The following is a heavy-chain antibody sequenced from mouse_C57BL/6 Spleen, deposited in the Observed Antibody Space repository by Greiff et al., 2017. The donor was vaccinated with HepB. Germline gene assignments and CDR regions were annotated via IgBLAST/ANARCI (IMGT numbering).Heavy chain of an antibody. Sequence: QVQLKQPGAELVMPGASVKLSCKASGYTFTSYWMHWVKQRPGQGLEWIGEIDPSDSYTNYNQKFKGKSTLTVDKSSSTAYMQLSSLTSEDSAVYYCARGRDGYYEDWGQGTTLTVSS. CDR1: GYTFTSYW. D-gene: IGHD2-3*01. CDR3: ARGRDGYYED. V-gene: IGHV1-69*01. CDR2: IDPSDSYT. J-gene: IGHJ2*01.